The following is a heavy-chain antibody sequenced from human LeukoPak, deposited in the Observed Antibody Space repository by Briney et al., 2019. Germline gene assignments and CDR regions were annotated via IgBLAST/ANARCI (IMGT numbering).Heavy chain of an antibody. J-gene: IGHJ4*02. CDR3: ARDYNSATEY. CDR2: INTNTGSP. CDR1: GYIFNRYT. Sequence: ASVKVSCKASGYIFNRYTMSWVRQAPGQGLEWMGWINTNTGSPTYAEGFTGRFVFSLDTSVTTAYLQISSLKAEDTAIYYCARDYNSATEYWGQGTLVTVPS. V-gene: IGHV7-4-1*02. D-gene: IGHD1-1*01.